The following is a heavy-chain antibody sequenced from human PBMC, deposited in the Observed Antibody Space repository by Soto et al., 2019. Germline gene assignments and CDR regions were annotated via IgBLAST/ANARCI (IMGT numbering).Heavy chain of an antibody. Sequence: SETLSLTCTVSGGSISSGGYYWSWIRQHPGKGLEWIGYIYYSGSTYYNPSLKSRVTISVDTSKNQFSLKLSSVTAADTAVYYCARVDDSSGYQLGNWFDPWAQGNLVTFSS. V-gene: IGHV4-31*03. CDR3: ARVDDSSGYQLGNWFDP. CDR2: IYYSGST. J-gene: IGHJ5*02. D-gene: IGHD3-22*01. CDR1: GGSISSGGYY.